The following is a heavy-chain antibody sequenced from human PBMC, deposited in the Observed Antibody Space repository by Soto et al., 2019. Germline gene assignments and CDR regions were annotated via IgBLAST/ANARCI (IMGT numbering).Heavy chain of an antibody. D-gene: IGHD5-12*01. CDR3: AKDPTVRGHRGYDSGYYFDF. V-gene: IGHV3-30*18. Sequence: QVQLVESGGGVVQPGRSLRLACSASGFTFSDYGVHWVRQAPGTALEWVAVISYDGSIQYYADSVKGRFTISRDNSKNTLYLQMNSLRVEDTAVYFCAKDPTVRGHRGYDSGYYFDFWGQGSLVTVSS. J-gene: IGHJ4*02. CDR2: ISYDGSIQ. CDR1: GFTFSDYG.